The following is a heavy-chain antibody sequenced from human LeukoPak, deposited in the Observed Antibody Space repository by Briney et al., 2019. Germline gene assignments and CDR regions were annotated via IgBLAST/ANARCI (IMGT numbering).Heavy chain of an antibody. V-gene: IGHV1-8*03. Sequence: ASVKVSCKASGYSFTDYFIHWVRQATGQGLEWMGWMNPNSGNTGYAQKFQGRVTITRNTSISTAYMELSSLRSEDTAVYYCARCVKGGGDHWFDPWGQGTLVTVSS. D-gene: IGHD2-21*02. CDR1: GYSFTDYF. CDR3: ARCVKGGGDHWFDP. CDR2: MNPNSGNT. J-gene: IGHJ5*02.